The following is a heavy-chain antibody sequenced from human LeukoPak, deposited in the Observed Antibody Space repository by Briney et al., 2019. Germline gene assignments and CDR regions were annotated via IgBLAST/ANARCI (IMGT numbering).Heavy chain of an antibody. D-gene: IGHD6-13*01. CDR1: GYTFTSYG. CDR3: ARHYSSSWKGKFDY. V-gene: IGHV1-18*04. CDR2: ISAYNGNT. Sequence: ASVKVSCKASGYTFTSYGISWVRQAPGQGLEWMGWISAYNGNTNYAQKLQGRVTMTTDTSTSIAYMELRSLRSDDTAVYYCARHYSSSWKGKFDYWGQGTLVTVSS. J-gene: IGHJ4*02.